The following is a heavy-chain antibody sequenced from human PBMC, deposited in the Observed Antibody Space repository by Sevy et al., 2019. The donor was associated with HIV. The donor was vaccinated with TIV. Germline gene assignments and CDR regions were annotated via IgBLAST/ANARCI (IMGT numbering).Heavy chain of an antibody. CDR3: ARVGLGDCSGTNCSPNDY. CDR1: GFSISGYT. J-gene: IGHJ4*02. CDR2: ISSGSSFI. Sequence: GESLKISCAASGFSISGYTMNWVRQAPGKGLEWVSSISSGSSFIYYVDSLKGRFTISRDNARNLLYLQMNSLRVEDTAVYYCARVGLGDCSGTNCSPNDYWGQGTLVTVSS. V-gene: IGHV3-21*01. D-gene: IGHD2-2*01.